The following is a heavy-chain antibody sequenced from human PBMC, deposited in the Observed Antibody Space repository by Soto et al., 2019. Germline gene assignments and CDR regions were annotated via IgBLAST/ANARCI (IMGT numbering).Heavy chain of an antibody. CDR1: GYSFSSYW. D-gene: IGHD3-9*01. V-gene: IGHV5-51*01. J-gene: IGHJ4*01. Sequence: PGESLKISCKASGYSFSSYWIAWVRQMPGKGLEWMGIIYPGDSDAGYSPSFEGQVTISVDTSINTAYLQWSYLKASDSAMYFCARQSDYNILTGYWYYFDYWGHGSLVTVSS. CDR3: ARQSDYNILTGYWYYFDY. CDR2: IYPGDSDA.